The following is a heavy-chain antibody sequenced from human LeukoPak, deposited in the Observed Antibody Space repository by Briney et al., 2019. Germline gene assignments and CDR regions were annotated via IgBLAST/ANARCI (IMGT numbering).Heavy chain of an antibody. V-gene: IGHV4-39*07. CDR2: IYYSGST. CDR3: VRVGWGLLRGHDAPDI. Sequence: PSETLSLTCTVSGGSISSSSYYWGWIRQPPGKGLEWIGSIYYSGSTYYNPSLKSRVTISVDTSKNQFSLKLSSVTAADTAVYYCVRVGWGLLRGHDAPDIWGQGTMVTVSS. CDR1: GGSISSSSYY. J-gene: IGHJ3*02. D-gene: IGHD2-21*02.